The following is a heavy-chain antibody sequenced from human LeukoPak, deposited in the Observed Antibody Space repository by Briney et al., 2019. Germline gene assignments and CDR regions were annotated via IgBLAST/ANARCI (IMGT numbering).Heavy chain of an antibody. V-gene: IGHV3-21*01. Sequence: GGSLRLSCAASGFTFSSYSMNWVRQAPGKGLEWVSSISSSSSYIYYADSVKGRFTISRDNAKNSLYLQMNSLRAEDTAVYYCARDRPPYCSSTSCYTDRFDYWGQGTLVTVSS. D-gene: IGHD2-2*02. CDR3: ARDRPPYCSSTSCYTDRFDY. J-gene: IGHJ4*02. CDR1: GFTFSSYS. CDR2: ISSSSSYI.